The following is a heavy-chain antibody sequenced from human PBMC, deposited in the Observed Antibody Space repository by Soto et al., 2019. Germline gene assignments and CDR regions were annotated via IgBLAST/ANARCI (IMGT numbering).Heavy chain of an antibody. CDR3: ARAPVTMVWGVLLNYGMDV. V-gene: IGHV3-23*01. Sequence: GSLRLSCAASAFPFSSYAMSWVRQAPGKGLEWVAAISGAGGSTYYADSVKGRFTISRDNSKNTLYLQMNSLRAVDTAVYYCARAPVTMVWGVLLNYGMDVWGQGATVTVSS. CDR2: ISGAGGST. CDR1: AFPFSSYA. J-gene: IGHJ6*02. D-gene: IGHD3-10*01.